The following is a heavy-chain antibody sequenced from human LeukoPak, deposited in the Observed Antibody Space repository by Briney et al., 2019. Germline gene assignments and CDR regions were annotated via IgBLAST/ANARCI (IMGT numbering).Heavy chain of an antibody. CDR1: GGSISSYY. J-gene: IGHJ5*02. CDR2: IYYSGST. D-gene: IGHD1-26*01. V-gene: IGHV4-59*01. CDR3: ARDRIVGAGVTTNNWFDP. Sequence: SETLSLTCTVSGGSISSYYWSWIRQPPGKGLELIGYIYYSGSTNYNPSLKSRVTISVDTSKNQFSLKLSSVTAADTAVYYCARDRIVGAGVTTNNWFDPWGQGTLVTVSS.